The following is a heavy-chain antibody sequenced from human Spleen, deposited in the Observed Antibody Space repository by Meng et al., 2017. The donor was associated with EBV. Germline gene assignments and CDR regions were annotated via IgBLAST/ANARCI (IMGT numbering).Heavy chain of an antibody. CDR3: ATAHCSGGGCPGGS. Sequence: QVQVPESGPGPVKPSGTLSLTCAVSGDSIDSINWWNWVRQPPGKGLEWIGEIYHSGHTNYNPSLRSRVIMSVDKSKNQFSLDLTSVTAADTAIYYCATAHCSGGGCPGGSWGQGTLVTVSS. CDR2: IYHSGHT. V-gene: IGHV4-4*02. CDR1: GDSIDSINW. D-gene: IGHD2-15*01. J-gene: IGHJ5*02.